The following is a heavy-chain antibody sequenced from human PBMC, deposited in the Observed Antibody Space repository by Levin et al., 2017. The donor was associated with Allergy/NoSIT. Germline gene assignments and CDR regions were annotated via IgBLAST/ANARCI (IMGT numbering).Heavy chain of an antibody. D-gene: IGHD1-26*01. J-gene: IGHJ4*02. CDR2: ISSTSSYI. V-gene: IGHV3-21*01. Sequence: GESLKISCAASGFTFRSYSMNWVRQAPGQGLEWVSTISSTSSYIYHAETVKGRFTISRDNAKNSVYLQMSSLRAEDTAVYYCSRDLSLGIPRRFDRWGQGTLVTVSS. CDR3: SRDLSLGIPRRFDR. CDR1: GFTFRSYS.